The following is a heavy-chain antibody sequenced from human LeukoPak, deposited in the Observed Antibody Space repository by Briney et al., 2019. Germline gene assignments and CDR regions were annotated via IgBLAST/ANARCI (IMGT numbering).Heavy chain of an antibody. D-gene: IGHD2-21*01. J-gene: IGHJ6*03. Sequence: SETLSLTCAVYGGSFSGYYWSWIRQPPGKGPEWIGEINHSGSTNYNPSLKSRVTISVDTSKNQFSLKLSSVTAADTAVYYCARGEIGHYYYYMDVWGKGTTVTVSS. CDR1: GGSFSGYY. CDR3: ARGEIGHYYYYMDV. V-gene: IGHV4-34*01. CDR2: INHSGST.